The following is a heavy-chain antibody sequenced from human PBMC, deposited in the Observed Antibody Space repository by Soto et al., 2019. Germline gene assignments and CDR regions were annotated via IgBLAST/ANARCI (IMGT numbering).Heavy chain of an antibody. D-gene: IGHD3-3*01. Sequence: PGGSLRLCCAASGFTFSDYAMQLGLQAPVKGREWVASISDSGRNTHHPDSVKGRFTISRDNSQNPLSLQMSSVKAADTAVYYCARSAPYYDFCSGHANFSFYGMDVW. V-gene: IGHV3-30*03. J-gene: IGHJ6*01. CDR2: ISDSGRNT. CDR3: ARSAPYYDFCSGHANFSFYGMDV. CDR1: GFTFSDYA.